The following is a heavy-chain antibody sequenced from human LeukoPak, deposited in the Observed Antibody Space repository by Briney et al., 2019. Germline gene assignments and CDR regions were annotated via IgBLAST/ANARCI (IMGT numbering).Heavy chain of an antibody. J-gene: IGHJ2*01. V-gene: IGHV3-23*01. CDR2: MTGSSTWT. CDR3: ARELVSSGTGYFDL. Sequence: GGSLRLSCEASGFTFGNFGMTWVRQAPGKGLQWVSGMTGSSTWTYYAASVKGRFAVSRDNSQNTLHLQMNSLRADDTAVYYCARELVSSGTGYFDLWGRGTLVTASS. D-gene: IGHD3-10*01. CDR1: GFTFGNFG.